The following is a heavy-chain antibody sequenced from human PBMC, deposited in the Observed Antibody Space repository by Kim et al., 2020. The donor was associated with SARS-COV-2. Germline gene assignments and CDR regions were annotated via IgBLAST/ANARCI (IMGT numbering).Heavy chain of an antibody. Sequence: SETLSLTCTVSGGSISNSASYWGWIRQPPGKGLEWIGTIYFGGSTYYNPSLKSRVTISIDTSKNQFSLTLNSLTAADTAVYYCARGTIVVVGGNGFDSWGQGTLLIVSS. J-gene: IGHJ4*02. V-gene: IGHV4-39*07. D-gene: IGHD2-21*01. CDR2: IYFGGST. CDR1: GGSISNSASY. CDR3: ARGTIVVVGGNGFDS.